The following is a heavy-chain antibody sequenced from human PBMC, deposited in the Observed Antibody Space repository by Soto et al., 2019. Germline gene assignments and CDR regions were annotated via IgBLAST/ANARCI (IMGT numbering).Heavy chain of an antibody. J-gene: IGHJ6*02. CDR1: GFTFSSYA. CDR3: ANIIAAAGSIKYYSYGMDV. V-gene: IGHV3-23*01. Sequence: GGSLRLSCAASGFTFSSYAMSWVRQAPGKGLEWVSAISGSGGSTYYADSVKGRFTISGDNSKNTLYLQMNSLRAEDTAVYYCANIIAAAGSIKYYSYGMDVWGQGTTVTVSS. CDR2: ISGSGGST. D-gene: IGHD6-13*01.